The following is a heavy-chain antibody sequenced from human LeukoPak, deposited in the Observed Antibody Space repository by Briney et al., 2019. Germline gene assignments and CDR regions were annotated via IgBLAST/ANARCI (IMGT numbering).Heavy chain of an antibody. V-gene: IGHV4-59*01. CDR2: IYYSGST. D-gene: IGHD6-13*01. CDR1: GGSISSYY. Sequence: SETLSLTCTVSGGSISSYYWSWIRQPPGKGLEWIGYIYYSGSTNYNPSLKSRVTISVDTSKNQFSLKLSSVTAADTAVYYCARDGYSSSWYSNYYYYYYMDVWGKGTTVTVSS. J-gene: IGHJ6*03. CDR3: ARDGYSSSWYSNYYYYYYMDV.